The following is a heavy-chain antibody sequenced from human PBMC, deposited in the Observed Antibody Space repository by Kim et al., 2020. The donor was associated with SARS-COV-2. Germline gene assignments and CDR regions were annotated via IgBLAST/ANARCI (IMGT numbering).Heavy chain of an antibody. Sequence: YADSVKGRFTISRDNSKNTLYLQMNSLRAEDTAIYYCAKPAAAGTRYFQHWGQGTLVTVSS. V-gene: IGHV3-23*01. D-gene: IGHD6-13*01. CDR3: AKPAAAGTRYFQH. J-gene: IGHJ1*01.